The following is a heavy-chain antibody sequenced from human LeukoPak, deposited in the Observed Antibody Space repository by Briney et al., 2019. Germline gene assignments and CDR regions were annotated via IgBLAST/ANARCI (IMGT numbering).Heavy chain of an antibody. D-gene: IGHD2-21*01. CDR3: ARGHAEVGDEVSN. V-gene: IGHV1-69*05. CDR2: IIPIFGTA. Sequence: ASVKVSCKASGGTFSSYAISWVRQAPGQGLEWMGGIIPIFGTANYAQKFQGRVTMTRNTSISTAYMELSSLRSEDTAVYYCARGHAEVGDEVSNWGQGTLVTVSS. CDR1: GGTFSSYA. J-gene: IGHJ4*02.